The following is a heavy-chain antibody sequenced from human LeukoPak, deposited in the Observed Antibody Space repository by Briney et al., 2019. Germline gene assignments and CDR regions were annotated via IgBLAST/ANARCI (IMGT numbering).Heavy chain of an antibody. V-gene: IGHV4-61*01. CDR2: IYYSGST. Sequence: SETLSLTCTVSGYSISSGYYWGWIRQPPGKGLEWIGYIYYSGSTNYNPSLKSRVTISVDTSKNQFSLKLSSVPAADTAVYYCARDIGGATDVWGKGTTVTVSS. CDR3: ARDIGGATDV. J-gene: IGHJ6*04. CDR1: GYSISSGYY. D-gene: IGHD2-15*01.